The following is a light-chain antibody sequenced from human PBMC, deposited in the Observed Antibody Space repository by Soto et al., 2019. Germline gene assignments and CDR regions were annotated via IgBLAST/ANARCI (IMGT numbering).Light chain of an antibody. CDR3: SSYTSSSNGV. CDR1: SSDVGGYNY. CDR2: DVS. J-gene: IGLJ2*01. Sequence: QSALTQPASVSGSPGQSITISCTGTSSDVGGYNYVSWYQQHPGKAPKLMIYDVSNRPSGVSNRFSGSKSGNTASLTISGLQAKDEADYYCSSYTSSSNGVFGGGTKLTVL. V-gene: IGLV2-14*01.